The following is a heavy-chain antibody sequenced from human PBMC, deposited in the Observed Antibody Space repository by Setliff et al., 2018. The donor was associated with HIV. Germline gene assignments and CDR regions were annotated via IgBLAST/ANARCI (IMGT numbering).Heavy chain of an antibody. Sequence: SQTLSLTCTVSGGSISSSSYYWGWIRQPPGKGLEWIGSIYYSGTTYYNPSLKSRITISVDTSKNQFSLKVNSVTAADTAVYYCASPKERYYYGSGTNVREYYGMDVWGQGTTVTVSS. J-gene: IGHJ6*02. D-gene: IGHD3-10*01. CDR3: ASPKERYYYGSGTNVREYYGMDV. CDR2: IYYSGTT. CDR1: GGSISSSSYY. V-gene: IGHV4-39*07.